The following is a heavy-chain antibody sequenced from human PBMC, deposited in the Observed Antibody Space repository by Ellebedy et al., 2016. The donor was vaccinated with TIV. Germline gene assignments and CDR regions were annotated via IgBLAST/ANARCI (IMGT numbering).Heavy chain of an antibody. Sequence: PGGSLRLSCAASGFTFSNFGMHWVRQAPGKGLEWVAVISYEGSIKYYADSVKGRFTISRDNSKNTLYLQMSSLRAEETALYYCARDRSDPLGPTLEYTGLDYWGQGTLVTVSS. CDR1: GFTFSNFG. D-gene: IGHD2/OR15-2a*01. J-gene: IGHJ4*02. CDR3: ARDRSDPLGPTLEYTGLDY. CDR2: ISYEGSIK. V-gene: IGHV3-30*03.